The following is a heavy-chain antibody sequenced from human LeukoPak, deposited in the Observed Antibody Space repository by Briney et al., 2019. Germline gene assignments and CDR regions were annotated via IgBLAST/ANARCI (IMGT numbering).Heavy chain of an antibody. Sequence: GGSLRLSCAASGFTFNSYAMGWVRQAPGKGLEWVSGISASGGSTYYADSVKGRFTISRDNSKNTLYVQMNSLRAEDTAVYYCAKDRYCSGGSCSGDYDYWGQGTPVTVSS. CDR1: GFTFNSYA. CDR3: AKDRYCSGGSCSGDYDY. V-gene: IGHV3-23*01. D-gene: IGHD2-15*01. J-gene: IGHJ4*02. CDR2: ISASGGST.